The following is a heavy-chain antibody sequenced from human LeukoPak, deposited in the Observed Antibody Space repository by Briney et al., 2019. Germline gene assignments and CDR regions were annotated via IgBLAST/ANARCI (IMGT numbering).Heavy chain of an antibody. D-gene: IGHD2-2*01. Sequence: KPSETLSLTCTDSGGSISSHYWSWIRQPPGKGLEWIGYIYYSGSTNYNPSLKSRVTISVDTSKNQFSLKLSSVTAADTAVYYCARTYCRSTSCSDYWGQGTLVTVSS. CDR3: ARTYCRSTSCSDY. CDR1: GGSISSHY. CDR2: IYYSGST. V-gene: IGHV4-59*11. J-gene: IGHJ4*02.